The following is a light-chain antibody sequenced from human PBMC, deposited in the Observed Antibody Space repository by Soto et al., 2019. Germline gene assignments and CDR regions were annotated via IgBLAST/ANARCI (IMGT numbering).Light chain of an antibody. CDR1: QTISSW. CDR3: QHYYNYPKT. V-gene: IGKV1-5*01. J-gene: IGKJ1*01. Sequence: DIQITQSPFAPSGSLGDRVTMPCRASQTISSWVAWYQQKPGKAPKLLIYAASTLQSGVPTRFSGYGSGTEFTLIISSLQADDFATYFCQHYYNYPKTFGLGTKVDIK. CDR2: AAS.